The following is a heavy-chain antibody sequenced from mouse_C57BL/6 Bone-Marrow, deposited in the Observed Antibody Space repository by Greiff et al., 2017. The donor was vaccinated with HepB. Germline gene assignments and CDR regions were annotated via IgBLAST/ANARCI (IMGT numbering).Heavy chain of an antibody. CDR3: ARDVGYYDAMDY. D-gene: IGHD2-2*01. V-gene: IGHV5-4*01. CDR2: ISDGGSYT. Sequence: EVQLVESGGGLVKPGGSLKLSCAASGFTFSSYAMSWVRQTPEKRLEWVATISDGGSYTYYPDNVKGRFTISRDNAKNNLYLQMSHLKSEDTAMYYCARDVGYYDAMDYWGQGTSVTVSS. J-gene: IGHJ4*01. CDR1: GFTFSSYA.